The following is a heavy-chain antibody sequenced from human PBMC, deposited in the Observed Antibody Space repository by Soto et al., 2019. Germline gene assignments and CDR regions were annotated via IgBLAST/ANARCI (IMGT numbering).Heavy chain of an antibody. CDR1: GFTFSSYA. CDR3: AKYLTSSLTCFES. V-gene: IGHV3-23*01. J-gene: IGHJ4*02. Sequence: GGSLRLSCTASGFTFSSYAMGWVRQTPGKGLEWVSGISGSSSGTFYADSVKGRFTISRDNSKKILYLQMDSLRAEDLAIYYCAKYLTSSLTCFESWGQGTLVTVSS. D-gene: IGHD6-6*01. CDR2: ISGSSSGT.